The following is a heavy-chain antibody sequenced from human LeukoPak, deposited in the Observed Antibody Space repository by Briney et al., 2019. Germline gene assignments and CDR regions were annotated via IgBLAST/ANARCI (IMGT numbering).Heavy chain of an antibody. V-gene: IGHV4-38-2*01. Sequence: SETLSLTCAVSGYSISSGYYWGWIRQPPGKGLEWIGSIYHSGSTYYNPSLKSRVAISVDTSKNQFSLKLSSVTAADTAVYYCARHYYDSSGYLVDYWGQGTLVTVSS. CDR2: IYHSGST. J-gene: IGHJ4*02. D-gene: IGHD3-22*01. CDR1: GYSISSGYY. CDR3: ARHYYDSSGYLVDY.